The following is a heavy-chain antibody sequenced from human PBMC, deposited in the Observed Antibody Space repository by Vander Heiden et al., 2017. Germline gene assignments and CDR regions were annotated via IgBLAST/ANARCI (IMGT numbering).Heavy chain of an antibody. CDR2: MNPNSGNT. V-gene: IGHV1-8*01. Sequence: QVQLVQSGAEVNKPGASVKVSCKASGYTFTSYDINWVRHATGQGLEWMGWMNPNSGNTGYAQKFQGRVTMTRNTSISTAYMELSSLRSEDTAVYYCAREGVAATGLGYWGQGTLVTVSS. CDR3: AREGVAATGLGY. CDR1: GYTFTSYD. D-gene: IGHD2-15*01. J-gene: IGHJ4*02.